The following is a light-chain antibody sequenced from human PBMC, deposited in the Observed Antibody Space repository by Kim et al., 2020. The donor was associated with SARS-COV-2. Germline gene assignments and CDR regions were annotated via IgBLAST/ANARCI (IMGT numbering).Light chain of an antibody. CDR2: QDS. Sequence: SYELTQPPSVSVSPGQTASITCSGDKLGDKYACWYQQKPGQSPVLVIYQDSKRPSVIPERFSGSNSGNTATLTISGTQAMDEADYYCQAWDSSTLFGGGT. CDR1: KLGDKY. J-gene: IGLJ2*01. V-gene: IGLV3-1*01. CDR3: QAWDSSTL.